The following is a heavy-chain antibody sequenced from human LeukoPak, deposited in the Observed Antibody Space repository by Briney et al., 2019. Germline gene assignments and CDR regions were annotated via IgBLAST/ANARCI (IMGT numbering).Heavy chain of an antibody. V-gene: IGHV4-39*01. CDR2: IYYSGST. Sequence: SETLSLTCTVSGGSISSSSYYWGWIRQPPGKGLEWIGSIYYSGSTYYNPSLKSRVTISVDTSKNQFSLKLSSVTAADTAVYYCARFYSSGPKGAFDIWGQGTMATVSS. J-gene: IGHJ3*02. CDR1: GGSISSSSYY. CDR3: ARFYSSGPKGAFDI. D-gene: IGHD6-19*01.